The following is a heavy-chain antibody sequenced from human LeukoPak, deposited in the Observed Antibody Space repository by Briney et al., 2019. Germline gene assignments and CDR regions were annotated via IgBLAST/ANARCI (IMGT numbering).Heavy chain of an antibody. J-gene: IGHJ4*02. CDR2: ISGYNDNT. CDR3: ARGDISPGRPYFFDY. V-gene: IGHV1-18*01. CDR1: GYTFSNYA. Sequence: GASVRVPCKTSGYTFSNYAIAWVRQAPGQGLEWMGWISGYNDNTVYTKNFQGRVTMTTDTSTSTAYMELRSLRSDDTAVYYCARGDISPGRPYFFDYWGQGTPVTVSS. D-gene: IGHD3-9*01.